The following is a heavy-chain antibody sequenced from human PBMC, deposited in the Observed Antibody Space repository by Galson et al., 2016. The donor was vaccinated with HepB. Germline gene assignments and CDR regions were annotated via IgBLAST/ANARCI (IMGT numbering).Heavy chain of an antibody. CDR3: ARIRWSGSHLDAFDF. V-gene: IGHV2-70*01. CDR2: IDWDDGK. J-gene: IGHJ3*01. Sequence: PALVKPTQTLTLTCTFSGFSLSTSGMCVIWIRQPPGKALEWLALIDWDDGKFYRTSLRARLTISKDTSKDQVVLRMTNMDPVDTATYYCARIRWSGSHLDAFDFWGRGTTVTVSS. D-gene: IGHD1-26*01. CDR1: GFSLSTSGMC.